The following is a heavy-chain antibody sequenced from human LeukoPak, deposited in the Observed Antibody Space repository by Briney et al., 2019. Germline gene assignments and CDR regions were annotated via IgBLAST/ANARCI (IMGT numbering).Heavy chain of an antibody. CDR2: IWYDGSNK. V-gene: IGHV3-33*06. Sequence: PGRSLRLSCAASGFTFSSYGMHWVRQAPGKGLEWVAVIWYDGSNKYYADSVKGRFTISRDNSKNTLYLQMNSLRAEDTAVYYCAKGPSPNYYDSSGPLGYWGQGTLVTVSS. J-gene: IGHJ4*02. D-gene: IGHD3-22*01. CDR1: GFTFSSYG. CDR3: AKGPSPNYYDSSGPLGY.